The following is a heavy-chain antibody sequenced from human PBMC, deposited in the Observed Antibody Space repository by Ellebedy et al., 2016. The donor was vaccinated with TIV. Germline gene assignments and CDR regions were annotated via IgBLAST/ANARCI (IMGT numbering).Heavy chain of an antibody. CDR3: ARLPYYGSNSRGAVDI. J-gene: IGHJ3*02. CDR2: ISYSGAT. Sequence: SETLSLXXTVSGGSTSSYYWSWIRQFPGKGLEWIGYISYSGATNYNPSLRGRVTISLDTSKNQFSLKVTSVTAADTAEYYCARLPYYGSNSRGAVDIWGQGTMVTVSS. CDR1: GGSTSSYY. V-gene: IGHV4-59*01. D-gene: IGHD4-23*01.